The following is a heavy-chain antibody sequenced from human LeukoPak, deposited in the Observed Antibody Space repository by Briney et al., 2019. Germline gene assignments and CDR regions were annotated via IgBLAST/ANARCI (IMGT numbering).Heavy chain of an antibody. D-gene: IGHD6-19*01. CDR1: GGSISRHY. CDR2: MYYTGST. CDR3: ARLASSGFLGAFDI. Sequence: SETLSLTCIVSGGSISRHYWSWIRQPPGKGLEWIGYMYYTGSTDYSPSLKSRVTISVDTSKNQFSLKLSSVTAADTAVYYCARLASSGFLGAFDIWGQGTMVTVSS. J-gene: IGHJ3*02. V-gene: IGHV4-59*08.